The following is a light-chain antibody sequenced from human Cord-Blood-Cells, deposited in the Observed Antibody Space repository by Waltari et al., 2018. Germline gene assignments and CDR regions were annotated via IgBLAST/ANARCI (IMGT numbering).Light chain of an antibody. J-gene: IGKJ3*01. V-gene: IGKV3-15*01. CDR3: QQYNNWPGT. Sequence: EIVMTQSPATLSVSPGERATLSCRASQSVSSNLDWYQQKPGQDPSLLIYGASTRATGIPARFSGSGSGTEFTLTISSLQSEDFAVYYCQQYNNWPGTFGPGTKVDIK. CDR2: GAS. CDR1: QSVSSN.